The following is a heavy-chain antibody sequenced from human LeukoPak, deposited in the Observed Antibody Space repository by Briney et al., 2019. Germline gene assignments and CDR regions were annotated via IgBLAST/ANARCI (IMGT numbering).Heavy chain of an antibody. V-gene: IGHV3-53*01. CDR2: IYGGGST. Sequence: PGGSLRLSCAASRFTVSSIHMSWGRQAPGKGLEWVSVIYGGGSTYYADSVKGRFTISRDNSKNTLYLQMNSLRAEDTAVYYCARGSGYYLGNYWGQGTLVTVSS. CDR3: ARGSGYYLGNY. CDR1: RFTVSSIH. J-gene: IGHJ4*02. D-gene: IGHD3-22*01.